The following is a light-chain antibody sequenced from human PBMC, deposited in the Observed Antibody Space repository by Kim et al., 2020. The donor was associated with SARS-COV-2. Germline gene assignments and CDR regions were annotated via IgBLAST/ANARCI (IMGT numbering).Light chain of an antibody. V-gene: IGLV3-21*04. CDR2: YDS. Sequence: PGKPAWTTWRGNTIESKSVHWYHQKPGQAPVLVIYYDSDRPSGIPERFSGSNSGNTATLTISRVDAGDEADYYCQVWDSSSDHRVFGGGTKLTVL. J-gene: IGLJ3*02. CDR1: TIESKS. CDR3: QVWDSSSDHRV.